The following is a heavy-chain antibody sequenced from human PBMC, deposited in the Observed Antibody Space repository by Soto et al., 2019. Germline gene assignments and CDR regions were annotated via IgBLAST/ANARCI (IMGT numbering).Heavy chain of an antibody. CDR2: ISAYNGNT. V-gene: IGHV1-18*01. CDR1: GYTFTSYG. Sequence: RALVKVSCKASGYTFTSYGISWVRQAPGQGLEWMGWISAYNGNTNYAQKLQGRVTMTTDTSTSTAYMELRSLRSDDTAVYYCARAPKRVDFWSGYYGGRFDPWGQGTLVTVSS. CDR3: ARAPKRVDFWSGYYGGRFDP. J-gene: IGHJ5*02. D-gene: IGHD3-3*01.